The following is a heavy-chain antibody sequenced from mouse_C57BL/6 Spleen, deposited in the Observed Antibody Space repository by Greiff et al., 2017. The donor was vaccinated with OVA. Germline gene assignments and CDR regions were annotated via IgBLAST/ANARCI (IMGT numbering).Heavy chain of an antibody. D-gene: IGHD2-2*01. CDR1: GFSLTSYG. Sequence: QVQLQQSGPGLVQPSQSLSITCTVSGFSLTSYGVHWVRQSPGKGLEWLGVIWRGGSTDYNAAFMSRLSITKDNSKSQVFFKMNSLQADDTAIYYCAKTPYGYDDAMDYWGQGTSVTVSS. CDR3: AKTPYGYDDAMDY. V-gene: IGHV2-5*01. CDR2: IWRGGST. J-gene: IGHJ4*01.